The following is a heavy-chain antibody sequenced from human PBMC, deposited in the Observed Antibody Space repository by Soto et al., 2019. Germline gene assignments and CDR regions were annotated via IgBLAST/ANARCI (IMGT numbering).Heavy chain of an antibody. CDR3: AKALGELSPESYDY. V-gene: IGHV3-30*18. Sequence: GGPLRLSCAASGCSFSSFGMHWVRQAPGKGLEWVAFNSYDGSNKYYADSVKGRFTISRDSSEKTLYLQMNSLRPEDTAVYYCAKALGELSPESYDYWGQGTLVTVSS. CDR1: GCSFSSFG. J-gene: IGHJ4*02. D-gene: IGHD3-16*02. CDR2: NSYDGSNK.